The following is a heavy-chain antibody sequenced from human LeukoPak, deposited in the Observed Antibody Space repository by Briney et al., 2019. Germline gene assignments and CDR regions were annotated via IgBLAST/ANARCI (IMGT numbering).Heavy chain of an antibody. Sequence: GGSLRLSCAASGFTFSSYAMSWVRQAPGKGLEWVSTLSGSGGNTYYADSVKGRVTISRDNSKNTLYLQMNSLRAEDTAVYHCAKGSYYYDSADYLDYWGQGTLVTVSS. V-gene: IGHV3-23*01. J-gene: IGHJ4*02. CDR2: LSGSGGNT. CDR3: AKGSYYYDSADYLDY. CDR1: GFTFSSYA. D-gene: IGHD3-22*01.